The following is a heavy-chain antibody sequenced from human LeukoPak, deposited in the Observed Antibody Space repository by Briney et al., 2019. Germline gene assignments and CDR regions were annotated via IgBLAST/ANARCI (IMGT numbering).Heavy chain of an antibody. Sequence: GGSLRLSCAASGFTFSSYWMSWVRQAPGKGLEWVANIKQDGSEKYNVDSVSGRFSISRDNAKNSLYLQMNSLRAEDTAVYYCARGLTNYDLCSLNWFDPWGQGTLVTVSS. CDR2: IKQDGSEK. V-gene: IGHV3-7*01. D-gene: IGHD3-3*01. CDR1: GFTFSSYW. J-gene: IGHJ5*02. CDR3: ARGLTNYDLCSLNWFDP.